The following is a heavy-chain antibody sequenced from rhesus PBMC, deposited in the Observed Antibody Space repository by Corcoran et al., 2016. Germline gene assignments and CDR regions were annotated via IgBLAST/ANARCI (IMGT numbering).Heavy chain of an antibody. J-gene: IGHJ4*01. CDR3: ARRRGPFDF. V-gene: IGHV4-99*01. CDR2: ISGSIGST. Sequence: QVQLQESGPGLLKPSDTLSLTCAVSGYSISSGNYWGWIRQPPGKGLEWIGYISGSIGSTYYNPSLKSRVTISTDASRNQFSLRLHSVTAADTAVYYCARRRGPFDFWGQGILVTVSS. CDR1: GYSISSGNY.